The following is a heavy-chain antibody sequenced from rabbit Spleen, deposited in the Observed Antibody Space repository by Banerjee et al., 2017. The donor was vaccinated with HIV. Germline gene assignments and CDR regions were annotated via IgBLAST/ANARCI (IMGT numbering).Heavy chain of an antibody. CDR3: ARAINTGYSIHKNDL. V-gene: IGHV1S40*01. D-gene: IGHD1-1*01. Sequence: QSLEESGGGLVKPGASLTLTCKASGFSFNGFSFNGGYDMCWVRQAPGKGLEWVACAYAGSSGGTYSATWAKGRFTISKISSTTVTLQMTSLTAADTATYFCARAINTGYSIHKNDLWGQGTLVTVS. J-gene: IGHJ4*01. CDR1: GFSFNGFSFNGGYD. CDR2: AYAGSSGGT.